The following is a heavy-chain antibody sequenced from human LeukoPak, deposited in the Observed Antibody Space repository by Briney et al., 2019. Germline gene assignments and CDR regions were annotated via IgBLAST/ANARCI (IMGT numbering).Heavy chain of an antibody. CDR2: IRSKENTYAT. CDR3: TTTYYYDSSGYTLDY. V-gene: IGHV3-73*01. D-gene: IGHD3-22*01. J-gene: IGHJ4*02. Sequence: GGSLRLSCAASGFTFSGSAMHWVRQASGKGLEWVGRIRSKENTYATSYAASVKGRFTISRDDSKKAACLQMNSLKTEDTAVYYCTTTYYYDSSGYTLDYWGQGTLVTVSS. CDR1: GFTFSGSA.